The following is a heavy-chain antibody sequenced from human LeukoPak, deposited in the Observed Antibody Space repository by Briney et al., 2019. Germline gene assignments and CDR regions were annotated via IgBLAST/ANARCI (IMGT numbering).Heavy chain of an antibody. Sequence: SETLSLTCTVSGASISNSFYFWGWVRQPPGTGLEWIGHIRYSGSAYHNPSLKSRVTISVDTSKNQVSLNLRSVTVADTAIYCARLDHSLWITDYWGHGTLVTVSS. CDR2: IRYSGSA. V-gene: IGHV4-39*01. D-gene: IGHD2-2*03. J-gene: IGHJ4*01. CDR1: GASISNSFYF. CDR3: ARLDHSLWITDY.